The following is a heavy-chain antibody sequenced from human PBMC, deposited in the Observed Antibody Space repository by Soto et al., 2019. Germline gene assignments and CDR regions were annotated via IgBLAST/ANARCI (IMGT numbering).Heavy chain of an antibody. CDR3: ARDREAGYNFYYGMDV. J-gene: IGHJ6*02. D-gene: IGHD6-19*01. Sequence: WETLSLTCSVSGADINTYSWTWIRQPAGKGLEWIGRIYTSASINYNPSLKGRVTLSVDTSTNQVSLRLASVTAADTAIYYCARDREAGYNFYYGMDVWGQGTTVTVSS. CDR2: IYTSASI. CDR1: GADINTYS. V-gene: IGHV4-4*07.